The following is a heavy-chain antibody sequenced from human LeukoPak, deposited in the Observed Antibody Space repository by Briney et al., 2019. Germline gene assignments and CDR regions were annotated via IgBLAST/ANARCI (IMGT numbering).Heavy chain of an antibody. CDR3: TNLHGSGSYYNGENYYYYGMDV. J-gene: IGHJ6*04. Sequence: GGSLRLSCAASGFTFSSYGMHWVRQAPGKGLEWVAVISYDGSNKYYADSVKGRFTISRDNSKNTLYLQMNSLRAEDTAVYYCTNLHGSGSYYNGENYYYYGMDVWGKGTTVTVSS. D-gene: IGHD3-10*01. CDR1: GFTFSSYG. V-gene: IGHV3-30*18. CDR2: ISYDGSNK.